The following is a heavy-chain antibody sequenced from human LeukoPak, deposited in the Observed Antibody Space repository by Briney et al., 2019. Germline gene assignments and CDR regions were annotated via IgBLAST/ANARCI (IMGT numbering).Heavy chain of an antibody. V-gene: IGHV4-34*01. Sequence: SETLSLTCAVYGWSFSGYYWSWIRQPPGKGLEWIGEINHSGSTNYNPSLKSRVSISVDTSENQFSLKLSSVTAADTAVYYCATINGYLIDYWGQGTLVTVSS. D-gene: IGHD5-24*01. CDR3: ATINGYLIDY. CDR2: INHSGST. J-gene: IGHJ4*02. CDR1: GWSFSGYY.